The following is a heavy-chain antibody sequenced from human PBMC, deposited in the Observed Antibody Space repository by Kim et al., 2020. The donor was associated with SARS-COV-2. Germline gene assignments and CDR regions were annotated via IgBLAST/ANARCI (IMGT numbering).Heavy chain of an antibody. CDR1: GFTFSSYG. V-gene: IGHV3-30*18. Sequence: GGSLRLSCAASGFTFSSYGMHWVRQAPGKGLEWVAVISYDGSNKYYADSVKGRFTISRDNSKNTLYLQMNSLRAEDTAVYYCAKALASITIFGVDYYYYGMDVWGQGTTVTVSS. D-gene: IGHD3-3*01. CDR2: ISYDGSNK. CDR3: AKALASITIFGVDYYYYGMDV. J-gene: IGHJ6*02.